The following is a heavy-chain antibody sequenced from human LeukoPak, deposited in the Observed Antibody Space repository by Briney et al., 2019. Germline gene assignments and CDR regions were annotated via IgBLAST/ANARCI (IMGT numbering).Heavy chain of an antibody. CDR1: GFTFSSYW. D-gene: IGHD5-18*01. CDR2: IKQEGREK. CDR3: ARFLSRYSYGNFDY. V-gene: IGHV3-7*01. Sequence: PGGSLGLSCAASGFTFSSYWMSWVRQAPGKGLECVANIKQEGREKYYVDSVKGRFTISRDNAKNSLYLQMNSLRAEDTAVYYCARFLSRYSYGNFDYWGQGTLVTVSS. J-gene: IGHJ4*02.